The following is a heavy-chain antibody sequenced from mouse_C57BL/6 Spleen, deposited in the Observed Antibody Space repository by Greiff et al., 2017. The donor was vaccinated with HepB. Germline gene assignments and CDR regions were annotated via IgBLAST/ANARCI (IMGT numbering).Heavy chain of an antibody. J-gene: IGHJ3*01. CDR2: INPNNGGT. CDR1: GYTFTDYN. V-gene: IGHV1-18*01. D-gene: IGHD2-3*01. Sequence: EVQLQESGPELVKPGASVKIPCKASGYTFTDYNMDWVKQSHGKSLEWIGDINPNNGGTIYNQKFKGKATLTVDKSSSTAYMELRSLTSEDTAVYYCARYDGYYVFAYWGQGTLVTVSA. CDR3: ARYDGYYVFAY.